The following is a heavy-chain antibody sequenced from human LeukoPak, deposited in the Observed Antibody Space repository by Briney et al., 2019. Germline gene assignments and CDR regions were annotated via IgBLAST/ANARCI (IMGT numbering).Heavy chain of an antibody. CDR2: IWYDGSNK. CDR3: ARDMSVTVYYHYGMDV. D-gene: IGHD4-11*01. J-gene: IGHJ6*02. Sequence: GGSLRLSYAASGFTLSCEGMRGIRQAPGKGLEWVAVIWYDGSNKYYADSVKGRFTISRDNSKNTLYLQMNSLRAEDTAVYYCARDMSVTVYYHYGMDVWGQPTTLTVPS. V-gene: IGHV3-33*01. CDR1: GFTLSCEG.